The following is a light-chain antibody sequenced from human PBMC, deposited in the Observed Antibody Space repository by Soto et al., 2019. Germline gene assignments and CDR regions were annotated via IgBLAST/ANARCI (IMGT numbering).Light chain of an antibody. J-gene: IGKJ1*01. CDR1: QSITTW. Sequence: DIQMTQSPSTLSASVGDRVTITCRASQSITTWLAWYQQKPGKAPKLLVYKASSLETGVPSRVSGSGSGTEFTLTISGLQPDDFATYYCQHYDSYPWTFGQGTKVEIK. CDR2: KAS. V-gene: IGKV1-5*03. CDR3: QHYDSYPWT.